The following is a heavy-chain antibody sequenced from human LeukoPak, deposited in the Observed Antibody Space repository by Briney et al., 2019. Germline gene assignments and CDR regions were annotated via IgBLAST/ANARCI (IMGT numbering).Heavy chain of an antibody. D-gene: IGHD6-19*01. J-gene: IGHJ4*02. CDR1: GFSFSSYE. Sequence: GGSLRLSCAASGFSFSSYEMNWVRQAPGKGLGWVAFIWDVGSNKYNADSVKGRYTISRDNSKTTLYLQMNSLRAEDTAVYYCAKEQQWLAQPIPDCWGQGTLVTVSS. V-gene: IGHV3-30*02. CDR3: AKEQQWLAQPIPDC. CDR2: IWDVGSNK.